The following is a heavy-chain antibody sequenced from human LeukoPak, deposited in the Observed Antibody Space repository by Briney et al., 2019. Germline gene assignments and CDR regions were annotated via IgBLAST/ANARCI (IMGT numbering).Heavy chain of an antibody. CDR3: ARSRASYYDFWIGYTNGGYYFDY. J-gene: IGHJ4*02. Sequence: SETLSLTCAVYGGSFSGYYWSWIRQPPGKGLEWIGEINHSGSTNYNPSLKSRVTISVDTSKNQFSLKLSSVTAADTAVYYCARSRASYYDFWIGYTNGGYYFDYGGQGPLVTVSS. CDR1: GGSFSGYY. V-gene: IGHV4-34*01. CDR2: INHSGST. D-gene: IGHD3-3*01.